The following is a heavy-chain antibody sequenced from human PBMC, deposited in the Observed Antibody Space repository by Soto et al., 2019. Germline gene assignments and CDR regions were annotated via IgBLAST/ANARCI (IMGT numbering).Heavy chain of an antibody. D-gene: IGHD5-12*01. CDR3: VREGRGPFDF. CDR2: IGGRGNSA. J-gene: IGHJ3*01. V-gene: IGHV3-23*01. CDR1: GFIFTNYA. Sequence: GGSLRLSCAASGFIFTNYAMNWVRQAPGKGLEWVSVIGGRGNSAYYADSVQGRFTISRDNSKNALSLQMSSLTADDTAIYYCVREGRGPFDFWGRGTMVTVSS.